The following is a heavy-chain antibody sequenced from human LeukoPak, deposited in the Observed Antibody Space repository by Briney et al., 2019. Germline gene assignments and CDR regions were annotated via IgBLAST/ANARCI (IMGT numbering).Heavy chain of an antibody. CDR1: GFPFSRYW. V-gene: IGHV3-7*01. CDR2: IKQDGSEK. D-gene: IGHD4-23*01. CDR3: AREFWGYGGNDHFDS. J-gene: IGHJ4*02. Sequence: GGSLRLSCAASGFPFSRYWMSWVRQAPGKGLEWVANIKQDGSEKYFVDSVKGRFSISSDNAKTTRYLHMNYLRAEDSAVYYCAREFWGYGGNDHFDSWGQGTMVTVST.